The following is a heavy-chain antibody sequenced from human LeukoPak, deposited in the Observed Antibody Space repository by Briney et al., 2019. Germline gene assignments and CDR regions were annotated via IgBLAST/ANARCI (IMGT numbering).Heavy chain of an antibody. CDR1: GYTFTCYY. J-gene: IGHJ3*02. CDR3: ARDASQYSSGFDAFDI. V-gene: IGHV1-2*02. D-gene: IGHD6-19*01. CDR2: INPNSGGT. Sequence: GASVKVSCKASGYTFTCYYMHWVRQAPGQGLEWMGWINPNSGGTNYAQKFQGRVTMTRDTSISTAYMELSRLRSDDTAVYYCARDASQYSSGFDAFDIWGQGTMVTVSS.